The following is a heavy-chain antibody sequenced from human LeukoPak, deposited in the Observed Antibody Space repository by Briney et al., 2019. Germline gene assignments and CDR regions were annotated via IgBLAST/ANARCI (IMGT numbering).Heavy chain of an antibody. CDR2: IYSGGST. V-gene: IGHV3-53*01. D-gene: IGHD5-18*01. CDR1: GFTVSSNY. J-gene: IGHJ4*02. CDR3: AREPRVGGYSYGSSYSFDS. Sequence: GGSLRLSCAASGFTVSSNYMSWVRQAPGKGLEWVSVIYSGGSTYYADSVKGRFTISRDNSKNTLYLQMNSLRAEDTAVYYCAREPRVGGYSYGSSYSFDSWGKGTLVTVS.